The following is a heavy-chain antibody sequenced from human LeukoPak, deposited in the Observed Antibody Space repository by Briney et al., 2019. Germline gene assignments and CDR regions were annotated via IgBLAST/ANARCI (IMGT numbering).Heavy chain of an antibody. CDR1: GXTFSSYA. CDR3: AKDLTSLGATNY. V-gene: IGHV3-23*01. J-gene: IGHJ4*02. D-gene: IGHD1-26*01. Sequence: GGSLRLSCAASGXTFSSYAMSWVRQAPGKGLEWVSAISVGGGSTYYADSVKGRFTISRDNSKNTLYLQMNSLRAEDTAVYYCAKDLTSLGATNYWGQGTLVTVSS. CDR2: ISVGGGST.